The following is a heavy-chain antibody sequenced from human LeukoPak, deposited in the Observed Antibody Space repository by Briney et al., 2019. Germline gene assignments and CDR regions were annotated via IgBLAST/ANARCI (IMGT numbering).Heavy chain of an antibody. CDR3: AIRYSGSYNDY. D-gene: IGHD1-26*01. CDR2: INPNSGGT. J-gene: IGHJ4*02. CDR1: GGTFSSYA. Sequence: ASVKVSCKASGGTFSSYAISWVRQAPGQGLEWMGWINPNSGGTNYAQKFQGRVTMTRDTSISTAYMELSRLRSDDTAVYYCAIRYSGSYNDYWGQGTLVTVSS. V-gene: IGHV1-2*02.